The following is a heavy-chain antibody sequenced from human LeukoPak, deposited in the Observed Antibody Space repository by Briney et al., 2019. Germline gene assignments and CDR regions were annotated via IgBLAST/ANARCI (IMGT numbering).Heavy chain of an antibody. CDR3: ASGRGSGGSHTSYFDY. CDR1: GFTFRNYG. V-gene: IGHV3-33*01. CDR2: IFYDGSNK. D-gene: IGHD2-15*01. Sequence: PGGSLRLSCAASGFTFRNYGMHWVRQPPGKGLEWVAIIFYDGSNKYYADSVRGRFTLSRDNSKSTLYLQMNSLRVEDTAVYYCASGRGSGGSHTSYFDYWGQGTPVTVSS. J-gene: IGHJ4*02.